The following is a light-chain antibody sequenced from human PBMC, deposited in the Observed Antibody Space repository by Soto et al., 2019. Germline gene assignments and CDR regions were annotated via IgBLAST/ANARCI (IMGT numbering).Light chain of an antibody. V-gene: IGKV4-1*01. Sequence: DIVMTQSQDFLAVSLGERATIKCKSSQNILYNSNSKNYLAWYQLKPGQPPKMLISWASTRQSGVPDRFSGSGYGSDFTLTISSLQAEDVAIYYCQQYYLTPRTFGQGTKVEVK. CDR1: QNILYNSNSKNY. CDR3: QQYYLTPRT. CDR2: WAS. J-gene: IGKJ1*01.